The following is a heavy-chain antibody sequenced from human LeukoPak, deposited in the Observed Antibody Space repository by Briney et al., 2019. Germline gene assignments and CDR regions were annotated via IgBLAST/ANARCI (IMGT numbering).Heavy chain of an antibody. Sequence: GGSLRLSCAASGFTFSSYWMSWVRQAPGKGLEWVANIKQDGSEKYYVDSAKGRFTISRDNAKNSLYLQMNSLRAEDTAVYYCAKLGYCSSTSCYPCFDYWGQGTLVTVSS. CDR1: GFTFSSYW. V-gene: IGHV3-7*01. J-gene: IGHJ4*02. CDR2: IKQDGSEK. D-gene: IGHD2-2*01. CDR3: AKLGYCSSTSCYPCFDY.